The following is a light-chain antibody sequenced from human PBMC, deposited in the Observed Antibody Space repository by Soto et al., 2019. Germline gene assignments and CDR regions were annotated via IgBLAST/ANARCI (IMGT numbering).Light chain of an antibody. CDR2: DDN. J-gene: IGLJ7*01. CDR3: QSYDSTRHV. V-gene: IGLV6-57*04. CDR1: GGGIGSNF. Sequence: NFMLTQPQSVSESPGKTVTISGTRRGGGIGSNFVQWYQHRPGSVPTTGIYDDNQRPSGVPDRFSGSIDSSSNSASLTISGLQTEDEADYYCQSYDSTRHVFGGGTQLTVL.